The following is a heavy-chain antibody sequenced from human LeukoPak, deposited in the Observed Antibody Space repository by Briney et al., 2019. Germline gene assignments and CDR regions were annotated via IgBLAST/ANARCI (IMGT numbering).Heavy chain of an antibody. D-gene: IGHD3-10*01. CDR1: GFTFDDYA. Sequence: GGSLRLSCAASGFTFDDYAMHWVRQAPGKGLEWVSGISWNSGSIGYADSVKGRFTIPRDNAKNSLYLQMNSLRAEDTALYYCAKGLYGSGSLVSALDYWGQGTLVTVSS. CDR2: ISWNSGSI. J-gene: IGHJ4*02. CDR3: AKGLYGSGSLVSALDY. V-gene: IGHV3-9*01.